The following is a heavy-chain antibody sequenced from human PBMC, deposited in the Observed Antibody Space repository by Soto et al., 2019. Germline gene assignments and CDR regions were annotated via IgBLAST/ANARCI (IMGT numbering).Heavy chain of an antibody. CDR1: GGTFSSYA. CDR3: ARDWEAVAGRVWFDP. Sequence: SVKVSCKASGGTFSSYAISWVRQAPGQGLEWMGGIIPIFGTANYAQKFQGRVTITADESTSTAYMELSSLRSEDTAVYYCARDWEAVAGRVWFDPWGQGTLVTVSS. D-gene: IGHD6-19*01. J-gene: IGHJ5*02. V-gene: IGHV1-69*13. CDR2: IIPIFGTA.